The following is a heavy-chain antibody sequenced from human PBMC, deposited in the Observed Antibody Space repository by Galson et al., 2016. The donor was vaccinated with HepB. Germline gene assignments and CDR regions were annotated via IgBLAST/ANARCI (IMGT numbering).Heavy chain of an antibody. J-gene: IGHJ3*02. CDR2: NSRSSAFI. CDR1: GFSFSDYS. CDR3: ATDDSSVGYDGFDI. Sequence: SLRLSCAASGFSFSDYSMNWVRQAPGKGLQWVASNSRSSAFIHYADSVKGRFTISRDNAQNSVYLELNTLRADDTAVYYCATDDSSVGYDGFDIWGQGTMVTVSS. V-gene: IGHV3-21*01. D-gene: IGHD3-3*01.